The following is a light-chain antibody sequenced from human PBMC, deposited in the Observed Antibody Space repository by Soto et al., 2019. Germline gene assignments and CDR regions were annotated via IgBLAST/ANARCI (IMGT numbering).Light chain of an antibody. Sequence: QSALTQPVSVSGSPGQSITISCTGSSSDIGSYNLVSWYQQRPGKAPKLLIFEGSKRPSGISDRFSGSKSGNTASLTISGLQAEDESDYYCCSYTGGRTHYVFGPGTKLTVL. V-gene: IGLV2-23*01. CDR3: CSYTGGRTHYV. CDR1: SSDIGSYNL. J-gene: IGLJ1*01. CDR2: EGS.